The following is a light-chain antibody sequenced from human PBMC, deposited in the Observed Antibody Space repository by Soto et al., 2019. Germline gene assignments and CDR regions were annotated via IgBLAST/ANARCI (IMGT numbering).Light chain of an antibody. Sequence: QSVLTQPPSVSGAPGQSVTISCTGSSSNIGAGYDVHWYQQLPGTAPKLLIYDNSNRPSGVPDRFSGSKSGTSASLAITGLQAEDEADYYCQSYDSSLSGAVFGGGTQLTVL. J-gene: IGLJ7*01. CDR1: SSNIGAGYD. CDR3: QSYDSSLSGAV. CDR2: DNS. V-gene: IGLV1-40*01.